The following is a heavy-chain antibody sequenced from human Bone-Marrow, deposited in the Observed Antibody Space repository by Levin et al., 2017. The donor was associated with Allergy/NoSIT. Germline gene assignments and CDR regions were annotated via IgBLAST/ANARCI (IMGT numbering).Heavy chain of an antibody. V-gene: IGHV3-11*01. CDR3: ARDIGGWMRFDY. CDR2: MRPRGPIT. D-gene: IGHD6-19*01. J-gene: IGHJ4*02. CDR1: GFNFEDYY. Sequence: PGGSLRLSCAASGFNFEDYYMGWIRQRPGRGLEWIAFMRPRGPITYYAASFKGRISLSRDSAQNSVSVEIFSLRGEDTAVYYCARDIGGWMRFDYWGQGAPVTVSS.